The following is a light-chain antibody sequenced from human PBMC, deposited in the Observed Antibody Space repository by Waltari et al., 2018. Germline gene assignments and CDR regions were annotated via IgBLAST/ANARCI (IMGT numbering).Light chain of an antibody. CDR3: CSYAGRNTLL. CDR2: EVF. J-gene: IGLJ2*01. CDR1: SSNVGGFNL. Sequence: QSALPHPASVSGSLDHPTPIPSPGPSSNVGGFNLPPWYQQHPGKAPQLIIFEVFKRPSGVSNRFSGSKSGNTASLTISGLQAEDEADYHCCSYAGRNTLLFGGGTKVTVL. V-gene: IGLV2-23*01.